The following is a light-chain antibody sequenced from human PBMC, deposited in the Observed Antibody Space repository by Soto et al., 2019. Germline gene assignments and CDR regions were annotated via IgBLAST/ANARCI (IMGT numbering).Light chain of an antibody. CDR1: SSDVGSYNL. CDR2: EGS. V-gene: IGLV2-23*01. CDR3: CSYAGSSTVV. Sequence: QSALTQPASVSGSPGQSITISCTGTSSDVGSYNLVSWYQQHPGKAPKLMIYEGSKRPSGGSNRFSGSKSGNTASLTISWLQAEDEADYYFCSYAGSSTVVFGGGTKLTVL. J-gene: IGLJ2*01.